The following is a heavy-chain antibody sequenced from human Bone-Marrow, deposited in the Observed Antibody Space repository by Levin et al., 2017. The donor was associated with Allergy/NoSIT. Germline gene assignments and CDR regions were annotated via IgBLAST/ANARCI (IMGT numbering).Heavy chain of an antibody. J-gene: IGHJ4*02. Sequence: PGESLKISCAGSGFTFRTYTMHWVRQTPGKGLEWVAVMSYDGSNEYYADSVKGRFTISRDNSKNTLSLQMNSLRREDTGVYYCARGRGGSWYYFDYWGQGTLVTVSS. CDR2: MSYDGSNE. V-gene: IGHV3-30*04. CDR1: GFTFRTYT. D-gene: IGHD6-13*01. CDR3: ARGRGGSWYYFDY.